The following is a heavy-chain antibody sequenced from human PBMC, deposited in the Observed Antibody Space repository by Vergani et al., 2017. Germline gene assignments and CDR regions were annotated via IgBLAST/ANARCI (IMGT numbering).Heavy chain of an antibody. D-gene: IGHD3-10*01. V-gene: IGHV3-30*03. CDR1: GFTFSSYG. CDR2: ISYDGSNK. CDR3: SAQTQSCHDY. Sequence: QVQLVESGGGVVQPGRSLRLSCAASGFTFSSYGMHWVRQAPGKGLEWVAVISYDGSNKYYADSVKGRFTISRDNSKNTLYLQMNSLGTDDTAIYFCSAQTQSCHDYWGQGTLVAVSS. J-gene: IGHJ4*02.